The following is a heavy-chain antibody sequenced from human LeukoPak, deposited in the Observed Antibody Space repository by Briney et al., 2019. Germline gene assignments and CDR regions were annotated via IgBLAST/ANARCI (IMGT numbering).Heavy chain of an antibody. V-gene: IGHV4-34*01. CDR1: GGSISSYY. CDR2: INHSGST. Sequence: SETLSLTCTVSGGSISSYYWSWIRQPPGKGLEWIGEINHSGSTNYNPSLKSRVTISVDTSKNQFSLKLSSVTAADTAVYYCATGTLGYCSSTSCFVFDYWGQGTLVTVSS. J-gene: IGHJ4*02. CDR3: ATGTLGYCSSTSCFVFDY. D-gene: IGHD2-2*01.